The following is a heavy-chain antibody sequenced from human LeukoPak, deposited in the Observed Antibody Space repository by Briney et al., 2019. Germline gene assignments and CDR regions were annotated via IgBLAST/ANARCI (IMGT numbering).Heavy chain of an antibody. V-gene: IGHV3-21*01. D-gene: IGHD2-2*01. J-gene: IGHJ3*02. CDR1: GFTFSSYS. Sequence: GGSLRLSCAASGFTFSSYSMNWVRQAPGKGLEWVSSISSSSSYIYYADSVKGRFTISRDNAKNSLYLQMNSLRAEDTAVYYCARDCSRYQLLWGDSDAFDIWGQGTMVTVSS. CDR2: ISSSSSYI. CDR3: ARDCSRYQLLWGDSDAFDI.